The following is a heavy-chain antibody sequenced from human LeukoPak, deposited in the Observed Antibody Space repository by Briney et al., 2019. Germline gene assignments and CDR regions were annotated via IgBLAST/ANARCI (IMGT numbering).Heavy chain of an antibody. Sequence: PGRSLRLSCAASGFTFSSYGMHWVRQAPGKGLEWVAVIWYDGSNKYYADSVKGRFTIYRDNYKNTLYVQMNSLRAEDTSVYYCARNGGGFDYWGQGTLVTVSS. CDR1: GFTFSSYG. V-gene: IGHV3-33*01. CDR2: IWYDGSNK. D-gene: IGHD4-23*01. CDR3: ARNGGGFDY. J-gene: IGHJ4*02.